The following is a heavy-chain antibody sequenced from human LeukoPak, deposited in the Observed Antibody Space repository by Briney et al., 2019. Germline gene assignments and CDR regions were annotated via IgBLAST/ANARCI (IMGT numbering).Heavy chain of an antibody. Sequence: SETLSLTCTVSGASISTYYWTWIRQPAGKGLEWIGRIYSGGSTNYSPSLKSRVTMSVDPSKNQFSLKLTSVTAADTAIYYCSRESGAFCPFGYWGQGTLVIVPP. V-gene: IGHV4-4*07. CDR3: SRESGAFCPFGY. D-gene: IGHD1-26*01. CDR2: IYSGGST. J-gene: IGHJ4*02. CDR1: GASISTYY.